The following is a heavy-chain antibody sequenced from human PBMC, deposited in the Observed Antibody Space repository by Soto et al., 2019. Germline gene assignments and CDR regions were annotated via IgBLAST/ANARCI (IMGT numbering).Heavy chain of an antibody. D-gene: IGHD5-18*01. CDR1: GGSSSGGEYY. V-gene: IGHV4-30-4*01. Sequence: PSETLSLTCTVSGGSSSGGEYYWSWIRQPPGKGLGWIGYIYYGGTTYYNPSLKSRVTISADTSKTQFSLKVNSVTAADTAVYYCARALIQLWPHYYYGMDVWGQGTTVTVSS. CDR2: IYYGGTT. J-gene: IGHJ6*02. CDR3: ARALIQLWPHYYYGMDV.